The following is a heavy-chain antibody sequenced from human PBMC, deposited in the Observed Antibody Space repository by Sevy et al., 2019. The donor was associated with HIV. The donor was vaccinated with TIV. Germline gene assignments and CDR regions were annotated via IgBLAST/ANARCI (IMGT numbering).Heavy chain of an antibody. CDR3: ARDGGSDTAMVTPNFDY. CDR2: INPNSGGT. Sequence: ASVKVSCKASGYTFTGYYMHWVRQAPGQGLEWMGWINPNSGGTNYAQKFQGRVTMTRDTSISTAYMELSRLRSDDTAVYYCARDGGSDTAMVTPNFDYWGQGTLVTVSS. D-gene: IGHD5-18*01. CDR1: GYTFTGYY. V-gene: IGHV1-2*02. J-gene: IGHJ4*02.